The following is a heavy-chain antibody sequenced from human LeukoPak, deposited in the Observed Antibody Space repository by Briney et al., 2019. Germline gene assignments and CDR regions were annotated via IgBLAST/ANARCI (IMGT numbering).Heavy chain of an antibody. D-gene: IGHD2-15*01. CDR1: GGSISSHY. CDR3: ARGSTYLFDY. CDR2: IYYSGST. J-gene: IGHJ4*02. Sequence: PSETLSLTCTVSGGSISSHYWSWIRQPPGKGLEWIGYIYYSGSTNYNPSLKSRVTISVDTSKNQFSLKLSSVTAADTAVYYCARGSTYLFDYWGQGTLVTVSS. V-gene: IGHV4-59*11.